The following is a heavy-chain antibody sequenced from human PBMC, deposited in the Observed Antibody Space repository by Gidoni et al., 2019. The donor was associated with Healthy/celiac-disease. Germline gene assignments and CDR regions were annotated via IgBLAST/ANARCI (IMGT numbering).Heavy chain of an antibody. CDR2: IIPIFGTA. J-gene: IGHJ6*02. V-gene: IGHV1-69*01. CDR1: GGLFSSYA. Sequence: QVQLVQSGAEVKKPGSSVKVSCKASGGLFSSYALRWVRQAPGQGLEWMGWIIPIFGTANYAQKCQGRVTITADESTSTAYMELSSLRSEDTAVYYCARDPYDFWSGYFGYYYYYGMDVWGQGTTVTVSS. CDR3: ARDPYDFWSGYFGYYYYYGMDV. D-gene: IGHD3-3*01.